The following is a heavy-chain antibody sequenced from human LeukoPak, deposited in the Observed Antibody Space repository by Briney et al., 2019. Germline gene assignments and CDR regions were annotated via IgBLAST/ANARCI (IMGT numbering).Heavy chain of an antibody. Sequence: ASVKVSCKASGYTFTGYYMHWVRQAPGQGLEWMGWINPNSGGTNYAQKFQGRVTMTRETSISTAYMELGRLRSDDTAVYYCARGGAGSGSYYTIDYWGQGTLVTVSS. J-gene: IGHJ4*02. CDR3: ARGGAGSGSYYTIDY. D-gene: IGHD3-10*01. CDR1: GYTFTGYY. CDR2: INPNSGGT. V-gene: IGHV1-2*02.